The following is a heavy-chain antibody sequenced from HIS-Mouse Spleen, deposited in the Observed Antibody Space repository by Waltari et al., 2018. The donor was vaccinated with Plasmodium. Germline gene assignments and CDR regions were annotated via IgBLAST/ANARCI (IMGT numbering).Heavy chain of an antibody. CDR2: INHSGST. D-gene: IGHD2-15*01. V-gene: IGHV4-34*01. CDR1: GGSFSGYY. CDR3: ARGVGYCSGGSCDHYFDY. Sequence: QVQLQPWGAGLLKPSETLSLTCAVYGGSFSGYYWSWIRQPPGQGLEWIGEINHSGSTNYNPSLKSRVTISVDTSKNQFSLKLSSVTAADTAVYYCARGVGYCSGGSCDHYFDYWGQGTLVTVSS. J-gene: IGHJ4*02.